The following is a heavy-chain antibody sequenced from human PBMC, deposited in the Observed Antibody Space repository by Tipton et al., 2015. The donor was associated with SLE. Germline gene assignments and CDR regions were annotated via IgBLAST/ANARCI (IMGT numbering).Heavy chain of an antibody. CDR1: GFPFSALY. V-gene: IGHV4-59*11. J-gene: IGHJ5*02. Sequence: LRLSCAASGFPFSALYMDWVRQAPGKGLEWIGYIYYSGSTKYNPSLKSRVTISLDTSRTQFSLKLTSVTAADTAVYFCAREAAIEGGAFDPWGPGVLVTVSS. CDR2: IYYSGST. CDR3: AREAAIEGGAFDP. D-gene: IGHD2-2*01.